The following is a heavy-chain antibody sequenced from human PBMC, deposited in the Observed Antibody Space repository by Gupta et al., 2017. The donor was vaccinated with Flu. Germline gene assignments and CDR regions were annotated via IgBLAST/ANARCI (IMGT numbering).Heavy chain of an antibody. CDR1: GFTFSSSY. CDR2: INPDGRST. Sequence: AASGFTFSSSYLQWVRQAPGKGLVWVSRINPDGRSTTYAESVKGRFTSSRDNAKNTLYLQMNSLGDDDTAVYYCATVTSGCWGQGTLVTVSS. J-gene: IGHJ4*02. D-gene: IGHD4-17*01. V-gene: IGHV3-74*03. CDR3: ATVTSGC.